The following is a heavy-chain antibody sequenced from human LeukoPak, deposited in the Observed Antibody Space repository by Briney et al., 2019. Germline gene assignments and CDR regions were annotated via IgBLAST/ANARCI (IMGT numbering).Heavy chain of an antibody. D-gene: IGHD6-13*01. CDR1: GFTFSSYS. CDR3: ARAYSSSWYLYYGMDV. Sequence: GGSLRLSCAASGFTFSSYSMNWVRQAPGKGLEWVSSISSSSSYIYYADSVKGRFTISRDNAKNSLYLQMNSLRAEDTAVHYCARAYSSSWYLYYGMDVWGQGTTVTVSS. J-gene: IGHJ6*02. CDR2: ISSSSSYI. V-gene: IGHV3-21*01.